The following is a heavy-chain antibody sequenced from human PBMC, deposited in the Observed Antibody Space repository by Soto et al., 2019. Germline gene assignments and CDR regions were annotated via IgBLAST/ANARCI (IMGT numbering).Heavy chain of an antibody. CDR2: ISAYNGNT. V-gene: IGHV1-18*01. CDR1: GYTFTSYG. Sequence: QVQLVQSGAEVKKPGASVKVSCKASGYTFTSYGISWVRQAPGQGLEWMGWISAYNGNTNYAQKLQGRVTMTTDTATSTAYMDLRILRSDDTAVYYCAREGDMVVVVASDYLDYWGQGTLVTVSS. J-gene: IGHJ4*02. D-gene: IGHD2-15*01. CDR3: AREGDMVVVVASDYLDY.